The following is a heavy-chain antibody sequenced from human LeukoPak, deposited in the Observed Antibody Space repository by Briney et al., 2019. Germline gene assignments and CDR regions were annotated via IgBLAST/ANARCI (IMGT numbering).Heavy chain of an antibody. Sequence: GASVKVSCKASGYTFTSYGISWVRQAPGQGLEWMGWISAYNGNTNYAQKLQGRVTMTTDTSTSTAYMELRSLRSDDTAAYYCARDFYYYDSSGSPPTADYWGQGTLVTVSS. V-gene: IGHV1-18*01. CDR1: GYTFTSYG. CDR3: ARDFYYYDSSGSPPTADY. CDR2: ISAYNGNT. J-gene: IGHJ4*02. D-gene: IGHD3-22*01.